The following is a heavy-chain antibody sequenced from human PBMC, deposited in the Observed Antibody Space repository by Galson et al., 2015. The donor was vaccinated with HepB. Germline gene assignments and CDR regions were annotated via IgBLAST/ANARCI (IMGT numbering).Heavy chain of an antibody. CDR3: ARAIRGYSGYEYDYYYYYGMDV. J-gene: IGHJ6*02. CDR1: GYTFTSYD. V-gene: IGHV1-8*01. D-gene: IGHD5-12*01. Sequence: SVKVSCKASGYTFTSYDINWVRQATGQGLEWMGWMNPNSGNTGYAQKFQGRVTMTRNTSISTAYMELSSLRSEDTAVYYCARAIRGYSGYEYDYYYYYGMDVWGQGTTVTVSS. CDR2: MNPNSGNT.